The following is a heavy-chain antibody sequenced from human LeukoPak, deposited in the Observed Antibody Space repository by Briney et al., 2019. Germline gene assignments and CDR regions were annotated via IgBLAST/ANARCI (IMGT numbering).Heavy chain of an antibody. CDR3: VRDADGGNYWFDT. CDR1: GFTFTDFF. D-gene: IGHD4-23*01. Sequence: PGGALRLSCAASGFTFTDFFMNGVRQAPGKGREWVAWISPTRRYMYYADSVKGRFTISSDNAQNSLYLQMNSLSAEDTALYYCVRDADGGNYWFDTWGQGTLVTVSS. V-gene: IGHV3-21*04. CDR2: ISPTRRYM. J-gene: IGHJ5*02.